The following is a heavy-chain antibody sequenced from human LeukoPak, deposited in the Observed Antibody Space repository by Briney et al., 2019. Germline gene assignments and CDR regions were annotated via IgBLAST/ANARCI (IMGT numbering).Heavy chain of an antibody. D-gene: IGHD7-27*01. Sequence: GGSLRLSCAASGFTFSSYAMHWVRQAPGKGLEWVAVISYDGSNKYYADSVKGRFTISRDNSKNTLYLQMNSLRAEDTAVYYCARVGAGDRRDAFDIWGQGTMVTVSS. CDR1: GFTFSSYA. V-gene: IGHV3-30-3*01. CDR2: ISYDGSNK. J-gene: IGHJ3*02. CDR3: ARVGAGDRRDAFDI.